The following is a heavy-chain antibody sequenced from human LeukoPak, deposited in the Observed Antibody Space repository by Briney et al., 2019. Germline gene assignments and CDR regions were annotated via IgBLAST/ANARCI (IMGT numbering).Heavy chain of an antibody. Sequence: PGGSLRLSCAASGLTFSSYWMHWVRQAPGKGLVWVSRINSDGSSTSYADSVKGRFTISRDNAKNTLYLQMNSLRAEDTAVYYCARSRTDWRRPGANYDFWSGYYRGIYFDYWGQGTLVTVSS. V-gene: IGHV3-74*01. D-gene: IGHD3-3*01. CDR1: GLTFSSYW. CDR2: INSDGSST. CDR3: ARSRTDWRRPGANYDFWSGYYRGIYFDY. J-gene: IGHJ4*02.